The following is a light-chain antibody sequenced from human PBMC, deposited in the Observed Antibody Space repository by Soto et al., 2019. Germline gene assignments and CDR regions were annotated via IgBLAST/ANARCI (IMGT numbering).Light chain of an antibody. V-gene: IGKV3-15*01. Sequence: EIVMTQSPATLSVSPGERITISCRASQTVGSNLAWYQQKPGQAPRLLIYTTSSRATGVPAKFSGSGSGTEFPLTNDSMQSEDFVLYYCQQYNSWPRTFGQGTRVEIK. CDR1: QTVGSN. CDR3: QQYNSWPRT. J-gene: IGKJ1*01. CDR2: TTS.